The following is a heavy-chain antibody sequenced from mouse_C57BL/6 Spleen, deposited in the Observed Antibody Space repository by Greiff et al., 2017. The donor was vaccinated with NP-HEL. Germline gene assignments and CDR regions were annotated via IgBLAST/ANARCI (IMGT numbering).Heavy chain of an antibody. D-gene: IGHD1-1*01. CDR2: ISNGGGST. CDR3: ARQGVTTVVARYFDV. J-gene: IGHJ1*03. Sequence: EVKLVESGGGLVQPGGSLKLSCAASGFTFSDYYMYWVRQTPEKRLEWVAYISNGGGSTYYPDTVKGRFTISRDNAKNTLYLQMSRLKSEDTAMYYCARQGVTTVVARYFDVWGTGTTVTVSS. CDR1: GFTFSDYY. V-gene: IGHV5-12*01.